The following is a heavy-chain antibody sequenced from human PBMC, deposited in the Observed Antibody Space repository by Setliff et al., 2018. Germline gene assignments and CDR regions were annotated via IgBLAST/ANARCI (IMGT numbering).Heavy chain of an antibody. D-gene: IGHD4-17*01. V-gene: IGHV5-51*01. Sequence: GESLKISCKGSGYSFTNYWIGWVRQMPGKGLEWMGIIYPGDSDTRYSPSFQGHISISVDKSINTAYLQWNSLKASDTAIYYCARSTVTTGGDNWGQGTLVTVSS. CDR2: IYPGDSDT. CDR1: GYSFTNYW. J-gene: IGHJ4*02. CDR3: ARSTVTTGGDN.